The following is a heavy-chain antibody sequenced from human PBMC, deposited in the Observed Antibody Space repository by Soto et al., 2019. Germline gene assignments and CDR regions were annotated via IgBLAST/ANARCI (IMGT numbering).Heavy chain of an antibody. Sequence: PGGSLRLSCAASGFTFSSYWMSWVRQAPGKGLEWVANIKQDGSEKYYVDSVKGRFTISRDNAKNSLYLQMNSLRAEDTAVYYCAGPRSAAMPVPFDYWGQGTLVTVSS. CDR2: IKQDGSEK. V-gene: IGHV3-7*02. CDR1: GFTFSSYW. J-gene: IGHJ4*02. D-gene: IGHD2-2*01. CDR3: AGPRSAAMPVPFDY.